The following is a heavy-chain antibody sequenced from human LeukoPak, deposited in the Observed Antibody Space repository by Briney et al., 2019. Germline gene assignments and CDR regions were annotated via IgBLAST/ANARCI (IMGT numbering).Heavy chain of an antibody. J-gene: IGHJ4*02. V-gene: IGHV3-23*01. D-gene: IGHD5-18*01. CDR3: AGRVTGYSSGYVY. Sequence: HPGGSLRLSCVASGFTFSNYAMSWVRQAPGKGLDWVSVISGSAGKIRYAGSVKGRFTISRDNSENTVYLQMNNLRAEDTAVYYCAGRVTGYSSGYVYWGQGTLVIVSS. CDR2: ISGSAGKI. CDR1: GFTFSNYA.